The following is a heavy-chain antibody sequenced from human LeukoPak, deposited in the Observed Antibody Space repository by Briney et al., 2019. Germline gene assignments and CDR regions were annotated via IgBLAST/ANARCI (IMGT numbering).Heavy chain of an antibody. J-gene: IGHJ4*02. V-gene: IGHV4-59*01. D-gene: IGHD3-10*01. CDR2: IYYSGST. CDR1: GGSISSYY. Sequence: SETLSLTCTVCGGSISSYYWSWLRQPPGKGLEWIGYIYYSGSTNYNPSLKSRVTISEDTSKNQFSLKLSSVTAADTAVYYCARAPGLNYYGSGSYPDYWGQGTLVTVSS. CDR3: ARAPGLNYYGSGSYPDY.